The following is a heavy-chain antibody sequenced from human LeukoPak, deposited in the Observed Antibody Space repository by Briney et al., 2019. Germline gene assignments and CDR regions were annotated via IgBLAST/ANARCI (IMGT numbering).Heavy chain of an antibody. D-gene: IGHD3-22*01. CDR2: ISPGDSHI. Sequence: GESLKISCKGSGYTFNNYWIGWVRQMPGKGLEWMGIISPGDSHIRYSPSFQGQVTISADKSINTAYLQWSSLRASDSAMYYCARRYYYDNATYALRGPYYFAYWGQGTLVTVSS. J-gene: IGHJ4*02. V-gene: IGHV5-51*01. CDR3: ARRYYYDNATYALRGPYYFAY. CDR1: GYTFNNYW.